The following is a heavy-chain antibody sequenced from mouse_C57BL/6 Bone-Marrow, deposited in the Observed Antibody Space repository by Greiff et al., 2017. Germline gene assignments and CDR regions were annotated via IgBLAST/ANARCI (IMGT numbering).Heavy chain of an antibody. Sequence: EVKVVQSGAGLVKPGGSLKLSCAASGFTFSSYAMAWVGQTPEKRLEWVATISDGGSYTYYPDNVKGRFTISRDNAKNNLYLQMSHLNSDDTAMYYCESVRFDYWGQGTTLTVSS. J-gene: IGHJ2*01. CDR3: ESVRFDY. CDR2: ISDGGSYT. V-gene: IGHV5-4*03. CDR1: GFTFSSYA.